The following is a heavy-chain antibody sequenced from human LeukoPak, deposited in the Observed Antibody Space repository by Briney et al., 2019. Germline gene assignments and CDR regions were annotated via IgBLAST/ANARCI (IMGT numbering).Heavy chain of an antibody. J-gene: IGHJ4*02. V-gene: IGHV3-15*07. CDR2: IKSKTDGGTT. CDR3: TTRAVAGQKYFDY. CDR1: GFTFSNAW. D-gene: IGHD6-19*01. Sequence: AGGSLRLSCAASGFTFSNAWMNWVRQAPGKGLEWVGRIKSKTDGGTTDYAAPVKGRFTISRDDSKNTLYLQMNSLKTEDTAVYYCTTRAVAGQKYFDYWGQGTLVTVSS.